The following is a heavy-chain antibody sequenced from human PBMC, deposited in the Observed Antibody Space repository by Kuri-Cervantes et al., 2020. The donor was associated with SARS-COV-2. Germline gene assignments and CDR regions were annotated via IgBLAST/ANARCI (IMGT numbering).Heavy chain of an antibody. CDR3: AKDQWELLGGGY. V-gene: IGHV3-21*01. CDR2: ISSSSSYI. Sequence: GESLKISCAASGFAFSSYSMNRVRQAPGKGLEWVSSISSSSSYIYYADSVKGRFTISRDNAKNSLYLQMNSLRAEDTAVYYCAKDQWELLGGGYWGQGTLVTVSS. CDR1: GFAFSSYS. J-gene: IGHJ4*02. D-gene: IGHD1-26*01.